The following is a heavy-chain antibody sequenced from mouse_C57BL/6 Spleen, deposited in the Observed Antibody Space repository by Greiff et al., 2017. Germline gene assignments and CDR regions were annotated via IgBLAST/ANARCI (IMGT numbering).Heavy chain of an antibody. CDR1: GYTFTDYE. J-gene: IGHJ1*03. V-gene: IGHV1-15*01. CDR3: ARGVSYWYFDV. CDR2: IDPETGGT. D-gene: IGHD2-2*01. Sequence: VKLMESGAELVRPGASVTLSCKASGYTFTDYEMHWVKQTPVHGLEWIGAIDPETGGTAYNQKFKGKAILTADKSSSTAYMELRSLTSEDSAVYYCARGVSYWYFDVWGTGTTVTVSS.